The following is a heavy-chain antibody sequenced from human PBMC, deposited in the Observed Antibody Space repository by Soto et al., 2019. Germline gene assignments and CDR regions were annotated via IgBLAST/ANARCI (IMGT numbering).Heavy chain of an antibody. Sequence: GGSLRLSCAASGFTFSSYAMSWVRQAPGKGLEWVSAISGSGGSTYYADSVKGRFTISRDNSKNTLYLQMNSLRAEDTAVYYCAKLTRSNYLEGTAYGMDVWGQGTTVTVSS. CDR2: ISGSGGST. V-gene: IGHV3-23*01. D-gene: IGHD4-4*01. J-gene: IGHJ6*02. CDR1: GFTFSSYA. CDR3: AKLTRSNYLEGTAYGMDV.